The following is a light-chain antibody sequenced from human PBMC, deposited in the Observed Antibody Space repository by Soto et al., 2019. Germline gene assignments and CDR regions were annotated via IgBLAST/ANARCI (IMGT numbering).Light chain of an antibody. CDR3: LLSYDGAYWV. CDR1: FGAVTSAHY. Sequence: QAVVTQEPSLTVSPGGTVTLTCASTFGAVTSAHYPYWLQQKPGQAPRTLIYDTITKHSWTPARFSGSLLGGKAALTLSGAQPEDEAEYHCLLSYDGAYWVFGGGTKLTVL. CDR2: DTI. V-gene: IGLV7-46*01. J-gene: IGLJ3*02.